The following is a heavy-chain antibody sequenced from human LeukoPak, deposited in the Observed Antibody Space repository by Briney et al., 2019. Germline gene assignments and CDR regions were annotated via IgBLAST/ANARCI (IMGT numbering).Heavy chain of an antibody. Sequence: SVKVSCKASGGTFSSYAISWVRQAPGQGLEWMGRIIPILGIAHYAQKFQGRVTITADKSTSTAYMELSSLRSEDTAVYYCARENYDILTGIFYGMDVWGQGTTVTVSS. CDR2: IIPILGIA. V-gene: IGHV1-69*04. CDR1: GGTFSSYA. J-gene: IGHJ6*02. D-gene: IGHD3-9*01. CDR3: ARENYDILTGIFYGMDV.